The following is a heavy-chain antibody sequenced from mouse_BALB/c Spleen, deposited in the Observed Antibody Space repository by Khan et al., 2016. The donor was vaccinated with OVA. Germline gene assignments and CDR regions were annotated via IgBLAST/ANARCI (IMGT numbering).Heavy chain of an antibody. J-gene: IGHJ3*01. CDR2: ISSDGTYT. Sequence: EVKVVESGGDLVKPGGSLKLSCAASGFTFSNYGMSWVRQTPDKRLEWVATISSDGTYTYYPDSVKGRFTISRNKAKNTLYLQMSSLKSEDTAMYYCTSHLTGSFAYWGQGTLVTVSA. CDR3: TSHLTGSFAY. CDR1: GFTFSNYG. V-gene: IGHV5-6*01. D-gene: IGHD4-1*01.